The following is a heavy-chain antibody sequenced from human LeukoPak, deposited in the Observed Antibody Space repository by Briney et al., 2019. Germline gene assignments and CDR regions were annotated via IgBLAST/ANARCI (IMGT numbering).Heavy chain of an antibody. CDR2: ISGSGGST. CDR3: AKVPKGGYFDY. CDR1: GFTFSNYA. J-gene: IGHJ4*02. Sequence: GGSLRLSCAASGFTFSNYAMDWVRQAPGKGLEWVSHISGSGGSTYYADSVKGRFTISRDNSKNTLYVQMNSLRAEDTAVYYCAKVPKGGYFDYWGQGTLVTVSS. V-gene: IGHV3-23*01.